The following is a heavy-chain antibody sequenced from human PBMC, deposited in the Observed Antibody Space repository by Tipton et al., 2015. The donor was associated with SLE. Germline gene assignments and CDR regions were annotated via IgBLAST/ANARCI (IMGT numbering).Heavy chain of an antibody. CDR2: IYSGGST. CDR3: ARDAPTGDYYMDV. V-gene: IGHV3-66*02. D-gene: IGHD2-2*01. Sequence: GSLRLSCAASGFTFSSYAMSWVRQAPGKGLEWVSVIYSGGSTYYADSVKGRFTISRANSKNTLYLQMNSLRVEDTAVYYCARDAPTGDYYMDVLGKGTTVTVSS. CDR1: GFTFSSYA. J-gene: IGHJ6*03.